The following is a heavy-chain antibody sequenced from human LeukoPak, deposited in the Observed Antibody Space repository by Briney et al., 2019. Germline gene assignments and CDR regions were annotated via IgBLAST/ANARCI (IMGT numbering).Heavy chain of an antibody. Sequence: GASVKVSCKASGYTFTSYGISWVRQAPGQGLEWMGGIIPIFGTANYAQKFQGRVTITADESTSTAYMELSSLRSEDTAVYYCAKGVYCSGGSCPLPNWFDPWGQGTLVTVSS. CDR1: GYTFTSYG. CDR2: IIPIFGTA. V-gene: IGHV1-69*13. J-gene: IGHJ5*02. CDR3: AKGVYCSGGSCPLPNWFDP. D-gene: IGHD2-15*01.